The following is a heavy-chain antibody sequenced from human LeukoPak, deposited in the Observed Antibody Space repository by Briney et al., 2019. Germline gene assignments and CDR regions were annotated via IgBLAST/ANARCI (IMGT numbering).Heavy chain of an antibody. CDR2: ISFTGSGT. CDR3: ARASNTPGGDWFDP. J-gene: IGHJ5*02. Sequence: PGGSLRLSCAASGFTSSNYAMSWVRQAPGKGLEWVSAISFTGSGTYYADSVKGRFTISRDNSRNTLYLQMNSLRAEDTAVYYCARASNTPGGDWFDPWGQGTLVTVSS. CDR1: GFTSSNYA. V-gene: IGHV3-23*01. D-gene: IGHD4/OR15-4a*01.